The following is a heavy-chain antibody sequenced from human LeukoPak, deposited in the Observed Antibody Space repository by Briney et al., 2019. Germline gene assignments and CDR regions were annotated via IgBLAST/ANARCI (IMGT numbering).Heavy chain of an antibody. V-gene: IGHV4-39*01. CDR2: SYYNGRT. D-gene: IGHD2-15*01. Sequence: SETLSLTCTVSGGSISPSSYSWGWIRQPPGKGLEWIGSSYYNGRTYYNPSLKSRVTISVDTSKNQFSLKLTSVTAADTAVYYCARLPAMTSFDYWGQGTLVTVSS. J-gene: IGHJ4*02. CDR1: GGSISPSSYS. CDR3: ARLPAMTSFDY.